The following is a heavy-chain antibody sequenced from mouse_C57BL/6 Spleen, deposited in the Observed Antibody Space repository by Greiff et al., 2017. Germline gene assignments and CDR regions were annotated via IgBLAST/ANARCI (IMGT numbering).Heavy chain of an antibody. D-gene: IGHD2-2*01. Sequence: VQLQQSGAELVKPGASVKLSCKASGYTFTSYWMHWVKQRPGQGLEWIGMIHPNSGSTNYNEKFKSKATLTVDKSSSTAYMQLSSLTSEDSAVYYCARFHLSGYDAAFAYWGQGTLVTVSA. CDR2: IHPNSGST. V-gene: IGHV1-64*01. CDR1: GYTFTSYW. CDR3: ARFHLSGYDAAFAY. J-gene: IGHJ3*01.